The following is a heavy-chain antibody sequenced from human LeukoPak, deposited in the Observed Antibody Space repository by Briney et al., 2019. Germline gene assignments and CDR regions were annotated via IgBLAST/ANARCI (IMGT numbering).Heavy chain of an antibody. CDR3: ARHYSYGPGY. CDR1: GGSISSGSYY. V-gene: IGHV4-39*01. J-gene: IGHJ4*02. D-gene: IGHD5-18*01. CDR2: INHSGST. Sequence: SQTLSLTCTVSGGSISSGSYYWSWIRQPPGKGLEWIGEINHSGSTNYNPSLKSRVTISVDTSKNQFSLKLSSVTAADTAVYYCARHYSYGPGYWGQGTLVTVSS.